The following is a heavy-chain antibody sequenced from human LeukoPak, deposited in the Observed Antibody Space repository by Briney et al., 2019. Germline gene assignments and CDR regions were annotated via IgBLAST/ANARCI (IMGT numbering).Heavy chain of an antibody. Sequence: SETLSLTCSVYGGSFSGYYWSWISQPPGKGLESIGEIDHSGTTNYNPSLKSRVTKSLDTSKNQFSLKLSSVTAADTAVYYCAREDQTASWGYYYMDVWGKGTTVTVSS. J-gene: IGHJ6*03. CDR3: AREDQTASWGYYYMDV. CDR2: IDHSGTT. D-gene: IGHD5-18*01. CDR1: GGSFSGYY. V-gene: IGHV4-34*01.